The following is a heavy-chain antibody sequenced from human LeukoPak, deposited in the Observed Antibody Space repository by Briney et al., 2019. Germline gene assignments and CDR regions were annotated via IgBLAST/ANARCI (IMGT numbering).Heavy chain of an antibody. CDR3: ARVRATGSFDY. Sequence: SQTLSLTCAVYGGSFSGYYWGWIRQPPGKGLEWIGEINHSGSTNYNPSLKSRVTISVDTSKNQFSLKMKSVTAADTATYYCARVRATGSFDYWGQGTLVTVSS. CDR2: INHSGST. V-gene: IGHV4-34*01. CDR1: GGSFSGYY. J-gene: IGHJ4*02. D-gene: IGHD3-10*01.